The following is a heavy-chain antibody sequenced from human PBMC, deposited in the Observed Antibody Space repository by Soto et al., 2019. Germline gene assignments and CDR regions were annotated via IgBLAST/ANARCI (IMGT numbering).Heavy chain of an antibody. V-gene: IGHV3-7*05. J-gene: IGHJ6*02. CDR3: ARVTAITIFGVVHYGLDV. Sequence: GGSLRLSCAASGFTFSSHWMSWVRQAPGKGLEWVANIKQDGSEKYYVDSVKGRFTISRDNAENSLYLQMNILGAEDTALYYCARVTAITIFGVVHYGLDVWGQGTTVTVSS. CDR2: IKQDGSEK. D-gene: IGHD3-3*01. CDR1: GFTFSSHW.